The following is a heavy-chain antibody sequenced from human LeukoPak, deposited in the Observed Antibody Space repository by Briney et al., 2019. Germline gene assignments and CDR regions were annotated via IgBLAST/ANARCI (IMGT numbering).Heavy chain of an antibody. CDR1: GYTFSSYD. J-gene: IGHJ4*02. Sequence: GASVNVSCKTSGYTFSSYDINWVRQATGQGLEWMGWMNPNSGNTGYAQKFQGRVTMTRSTSISTAYMELSSLRSEDTAVYYCARQTRDYPFDYWGQGTLVTVSS. V-gene: IGHV1-8*01. D-gene: IGHD4-17*01. CDR3: ARQTRDYPFDY. CDR2: MNPNSGNT.